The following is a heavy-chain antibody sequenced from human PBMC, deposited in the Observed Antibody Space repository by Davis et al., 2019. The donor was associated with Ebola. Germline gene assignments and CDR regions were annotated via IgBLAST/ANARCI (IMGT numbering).Heavy chain of an antibody. CDR2: ISSKANTYDT. J-gene: IGHJ6*02. CDR3: TRHPSAAIFLSNYYYYAMDV. Sequence: GESLKISCAASGFTFSGSAMHWVRQAPGKGLEWVGRISSKANTYDTAYAASVKVRFTISSDDSKNTAYLQMNSLKTEDTAVYYCTRHPSAAIFLSNYYYYAMDVWGQGTTVTVSS. V-gene: IGHV3-73*01. CDR1: GFTFSGSA. D-gene: IGHD2-2*01.